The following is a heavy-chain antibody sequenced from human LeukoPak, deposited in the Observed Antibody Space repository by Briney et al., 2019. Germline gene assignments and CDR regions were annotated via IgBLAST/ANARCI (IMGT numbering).Heavy chain of an antibody. CDR3: GRAFPPLRTAAAGDY. D-gene: IGHD6-13*01. J-gene: IGHJ4*02. CDR2: ISSSGSTI. Sequence: SGGSLRLSCAASGFTFSDYYMSWIRQAPGKGLEWVSYISSSGSTIYYADSVKGRFTISRDNAKNSLYLQMDSLRAEDTAVYFCGRAFPPLRTAAAGDYWGQGTLVTVSS. CDR1: GFTFSDYY. V-gene: IGHV3-11*04.